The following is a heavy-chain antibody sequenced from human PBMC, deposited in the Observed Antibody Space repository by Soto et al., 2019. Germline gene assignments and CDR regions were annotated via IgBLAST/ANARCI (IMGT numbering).Heavy chain of an antibody. D-gene: IGHD6-19*01. CDR3: ARDRVQWGDAFDI. V-gene: IGHV3-66*01. Sequence: EEQLVESGGGLVQSGGSLRLSCAASGFSVSGNDMSWVRQAPGKGLEWVSIIYSGGGTYYADSVKGRFTISRDYAKNTLYLQMNSLRAEDTAVYYCARDRVQWGDAFDIWGQGTMVTVSS. CDR2: IYSGGGT. CDR1: GFSVSGND. J-gene: IGHJ3*02.